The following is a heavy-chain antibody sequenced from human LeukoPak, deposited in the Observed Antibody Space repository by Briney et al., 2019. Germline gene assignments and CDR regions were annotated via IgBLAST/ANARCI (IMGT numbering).Heavy chain of an antibody. Sequence: GGSLRLSCAASGFRFSSYAMSWVRQAPGKGLEWVSAISGSGGSPYYADSVKGRFTTSRDNSKNTLYLQMNSLRAEDTAVYYCARGDNYYDSSGYYDAFDIWGQGTMVTVSS. J-gene: IGHJ3*02. V-gene: IGHV3-23*01. CDR1: GFRFSSYA. D-gene: IGHD3-22*01. CDR2: ISGSGGSP. CDR3: ARGDNYYDSSGYYDAFDI.